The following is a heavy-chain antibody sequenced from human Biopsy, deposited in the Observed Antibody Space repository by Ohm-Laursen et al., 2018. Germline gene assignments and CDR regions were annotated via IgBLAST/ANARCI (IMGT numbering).Heavy chain of an antibody. Sequence: TQTLTLTCTFSGLSLNSSGVGVGWILQPPGKALEWLAFFYWDDEKRYSPSPSSRLSIAKDTSKIQVVLTIANVEPVDTATYYCTLKVVEVGSIQEYWGQGALVTVSS. CDR3: TLKVVEVGSIQEY. CDR2: FYWDDEK. V-gene: IGHV2-5*02. CDR1: GLSLNSSGVG. J-gene: IGHJ4*02. D-gene: IGHD1-26*01.